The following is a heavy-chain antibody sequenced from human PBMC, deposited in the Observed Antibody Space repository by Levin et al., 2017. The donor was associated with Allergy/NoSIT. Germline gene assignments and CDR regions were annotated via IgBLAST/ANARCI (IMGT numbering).Heavy chain of an antibody. CDR1: GFSLSTSGMC. CDR2: IDWEDDT. V-gene: IGHV2-70*01. CDR3: ARTSTVERAFDI. J-gene: IGHJ3*02. Sequence: TLSLTCTFSGFSLSTSGMCVTWIRQPPGKALEWLALIDWEDDTYFNSSLKTRLTISKDTSKNQVLLTMTNMDPVDTATYYCARTSTVERAFDIWGQGTMVTVSS. D-gene: IGHD1-1*01.